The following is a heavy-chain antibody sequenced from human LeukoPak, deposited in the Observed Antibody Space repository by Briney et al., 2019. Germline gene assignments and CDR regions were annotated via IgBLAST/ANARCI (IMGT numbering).Heavy chain of an antibody. CDR3: ARYAEVYYYVDL. J-gene: IGHJ6*03. Sequence: PGGSLRLSCAASGFTLDNYNFNWVRQAPGKGLEWVASIRSYSSYIHYADSVKGRFTISRDDAKKSLYLQMNSLRAEDTAVYFCARYAEVYYYVDLWGTGTTVIVPS. CDR2: IRSYSSYI. V-gene: IGHV3-21*01. CDR1: GFTLDNYN. D-gene: IGHD2-8*01.